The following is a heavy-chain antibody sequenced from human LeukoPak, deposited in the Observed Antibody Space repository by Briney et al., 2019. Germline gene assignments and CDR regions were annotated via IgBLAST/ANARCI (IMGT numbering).Heavy chain of an antibody. CDR3: ARGVEPLAANTLAY. V-gene: IGHV3-53*01. CDR2: LYSDGNT. CDR1: GFTVITND. D-gene: IGHD1-14*01. J-gene: IGHJ4*02. Sequence: GGSLRLSCAASGFTVITNDMTWVRQAPGKGLEWVSVLYSDGNTKYANSVQGRFTISRDNSKNTLYLEMNSLSPDDTAVYYCARGVEPLAANTLAYWGQGTLVTVSS.